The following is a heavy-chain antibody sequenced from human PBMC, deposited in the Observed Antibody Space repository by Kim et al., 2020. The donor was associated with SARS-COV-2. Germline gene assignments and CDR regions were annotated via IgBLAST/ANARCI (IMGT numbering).Heavy chain of an antibody. V-gene: IGHV1-18*01. CDR3: ARDRSPYCTNGVCGIPHVV. CDR2: ISAYNGNT. D-gene: IGHD2-8*01. Sequence: ASVKVSCKASGYTFTSYGISWVRQAPGQGLEWMGWISAYNGNTNYAQKLQGRVTMTTDTSTSTAYMELRSLRSDDTAVYYCARDRSPYCTNGVCGIPHVVWGQGTLVTVSS. J-gene: IGHJ4*02. CDR1: GYTFTSYG.